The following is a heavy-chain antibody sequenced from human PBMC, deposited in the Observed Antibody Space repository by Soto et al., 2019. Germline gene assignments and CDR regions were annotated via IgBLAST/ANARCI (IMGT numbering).Heavy chain of an antibody. V-gene: IGHV4-34*01. J-gene: IGHJ4*02. CDR3: ARLRTMVRGPRVDFDY. CDR1: GGSFSGYY. CDR2: INHSGST. D-gene: IGHD3-10*01. Sequence: PSETLSLTCTVYGGSFSGYYWSWIRQPPGKGLEWIGEINHSGSTNYNPSLKSRVTISVDTSKNQFSLKLSSVTAADTAVYYCARLRTMVRGPRVDFDYWGQGTLVTVSS.